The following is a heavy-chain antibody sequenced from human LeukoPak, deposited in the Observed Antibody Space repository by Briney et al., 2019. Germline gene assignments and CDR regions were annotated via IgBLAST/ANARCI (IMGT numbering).Heavy chain of an antibody. V-gene: IGHV4-34*01. J-gene: IGHJ4*02. CDR3: ASRRLYGRHLLNGPFDY. Sequence: PSETLSLTCAVYGGSFSGYYWSRIHQPPGKGLEWIGEINHSGSTNYNPSLKSRVTISVDTSKNQFSLKLSSVTAADTAVYYCASRRLYGRHLLNGPFDYWGQGTLVTVSS. CDR2: INHSGST. CDR1: GGSFSGYY. D-gene: IGHD2-8*01.